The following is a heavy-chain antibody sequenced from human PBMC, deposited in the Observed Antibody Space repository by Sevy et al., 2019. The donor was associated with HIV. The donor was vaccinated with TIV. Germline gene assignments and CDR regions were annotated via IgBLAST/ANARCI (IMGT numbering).Heavy chain of an antibody. CDR1: GGSISSSSYY. V-gene: IGHV4-39*01. CDR2: IYYSGST. J-gene: IGHJ4*02. D-gene: IGHD3-10*01. Sequence: SETLSLTCTVSGGSISSSSYYWGWIRQPPGKGLEWIGSIYYSGSTYYNPSLKSRVTLSVDTSKNQFSLKLSSVTAADTAVYYCARLGVGFSMVQGVTLGDFDYWGQGTLVTVSS. CDR3: ARLGVGFSMVQGVTLGDFDY.